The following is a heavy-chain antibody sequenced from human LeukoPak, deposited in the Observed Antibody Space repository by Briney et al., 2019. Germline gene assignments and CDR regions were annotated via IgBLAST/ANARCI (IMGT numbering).Heavy chain of an antibody. CDR2: ISGSGGST. Sequence: PGGSLRLSCAASGFTFSSYAMSWVRRAPGKGLEWVSGISGSGGSTYYADSVKGRFTISRDNSKNTLYLQMNSLRAEDTAVYYCAKDQAYCSGGSCYSSFDYWGQGTLVTVSS. J-gene: IGHJ4*02. CDR1: GFTFSSYA. V-gene: IGHV3-23*01. CDR3: AKDQAYCSGGSCYSSFDY. D-gene: IGHD2-15*01.